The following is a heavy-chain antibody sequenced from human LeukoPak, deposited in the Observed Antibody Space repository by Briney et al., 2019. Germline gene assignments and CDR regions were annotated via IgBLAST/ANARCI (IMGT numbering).Heavy chain of an antibody. V-gene: IGHV1-18*04. CDR2: ISAYNGNT. CDR1: GYTFTSYG. CDR3: ARYVCSSPFFCDLSPTDY. D-gene: IGHD2-2*01. Sequence: ASVKVSCKASGYTFTSYGISWVRQAPGQGLEWMGWISAYNGNTNYAQKLQGRVTMTTDTSTSTAYMELRSLRSDDTAVYYRARYVCSSPFFCDLSPTDYWGQGTLVTVSS. J-gene: IGHJ4*02.